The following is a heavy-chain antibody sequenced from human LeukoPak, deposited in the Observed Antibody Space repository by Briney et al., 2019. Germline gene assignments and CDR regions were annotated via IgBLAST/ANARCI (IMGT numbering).Heavy chain of an antibody. CDR3: ARLNLRTYTAVVTRGGLVDY. D-gene: IGHD5-18*01. J-gene: IGHJ4*02. CDR2: IYYSGST. CDR1: GGSISSSSYY. Sequence: SETLSLTCTVSGGSISSSSYYWGWIRQPPGKGLEWIGSIYYSGSTYYNPSLKSRVTISVDTSKNQFSLKLSSVTAADTAVYYCARLNLRTYTAVVTRGGLVDYWGQGTLVTVSS. V-gene: IGHV4-39*01.